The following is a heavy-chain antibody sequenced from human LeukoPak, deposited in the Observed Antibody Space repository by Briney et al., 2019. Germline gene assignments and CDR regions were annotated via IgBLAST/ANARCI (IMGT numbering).Heavy chain of an antibody. CDR1: GFTFSSYG. J-gene: IGHJ6*02. CDR2: IWYDGSNK. Sequence: PGGSLRLSCAASGFTFSSYGMHWVRQAPGKGLEWVAVIWYDGSNKYYADSVKGRFTISRDNSKNTLYLQMNSLRAEDTAVYYCAKDSYAHYYYYGMDVWGQGTTVTVSS. CDR3: AKDSYAHYYYYGMDV. D-gene: IGHD4-17*01. V-gene: IGHV3-30*02.